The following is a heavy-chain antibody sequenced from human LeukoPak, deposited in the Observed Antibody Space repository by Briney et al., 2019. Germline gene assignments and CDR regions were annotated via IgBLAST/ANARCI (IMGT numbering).Heavy chain of an antibody. CDR3: ARDAGTRTFDY. CDR2: IYHSGST. J-gene: IGHJ4*02. CDR1: GGSISSGGYS. D-gene: IGHD6-13*01. V-gene: IGHV4-30-2*01. Sequence: PSETLSLTCAVSGGSISSGGYSWSWIRQPPGKGLEWIGYIYHSGSTYYNPSLKSRVTISVDRSKNQFSLKLSSVTAADTAVYYCARDAGTRTFDYWGQGTLVTVSS.